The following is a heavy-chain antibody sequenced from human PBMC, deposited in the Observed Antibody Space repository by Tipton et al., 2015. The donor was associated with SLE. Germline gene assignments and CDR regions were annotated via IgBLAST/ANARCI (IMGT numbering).Heavy chain of an antibody. CDR3: ARDTKSIAVAGSFDY. V-gene: IGHV4-39*07. J-gene: IGHJ4*02. CDR1: GGSISSSSYY. D-gene: IGHD6-19*01. CDR2: IYYSGNT. Sequence: LRLSCTVSGGSISSSSYYWGWIRQPPGKGLEWIGSIYYSGNTYYNPSLKSRVTISVDTSKNQFSLKLSSVTAADTAVYYCARDTKSIAVAGSFDYWGQGTLVTVSS.